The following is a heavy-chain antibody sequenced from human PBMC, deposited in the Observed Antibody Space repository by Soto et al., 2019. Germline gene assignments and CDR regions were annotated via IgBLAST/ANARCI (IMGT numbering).Heavy chain of an antibody. V-gene: IGHV3-21*01. CDR2: ISSSSSYI. CDR3: ARDWYCSGGSCYSSFDY. Sequence: PGGSMRLSCAASGFNFSNYIMNWVRQAPGKGLEWVSSISSSSSYINYADSVKGRFTISRDNAKNSLHLQMNSLRAEDTGVYYCARDWYCSGGSCYSSFDYWGQGILVTSPQ. J-gene: IGHJ4*02. D-gene: IGHD2-15*01. CDR1: GFNFSNYI.